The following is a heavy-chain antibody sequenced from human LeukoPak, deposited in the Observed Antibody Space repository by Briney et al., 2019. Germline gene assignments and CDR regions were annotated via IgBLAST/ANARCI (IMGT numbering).Heavy chain of an antibody. CDR1: GGSISSYY. CDR2: IYYSGST. Sequence: KSSETLSLTCTVSGGSISSYYWSWIRQPPGMGLEWIGYIYYSGSTNYNPSLKSRVTISVDTSKNQFSLKLSSVTAADTAVYYCARAGVPAAGFYFDYWGQGTLVTVSS. CDR3: ARAGVPAAGFYFDY. J-gene: IGHJ4*02. V-gene: IGHV4-59*01. D-gene: IGHD6-13*01.